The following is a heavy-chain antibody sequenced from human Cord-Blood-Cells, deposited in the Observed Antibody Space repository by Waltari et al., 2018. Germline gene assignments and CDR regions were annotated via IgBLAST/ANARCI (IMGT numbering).Heavy chain of an antibody. CDR3: ARGGGYCSSTSCYMPDY. CDR1: GGTFSSYA. CDR2: IIPIFGRA. J-gene: IGHJ4*02. D-gene: IGHD2-2*02. Sequence: QVQLVQSGAEVKKPGSSVKVSCKASGGTFSSYAISWVRQAPGQGLEWMGGIIPIFGRANYAQKFQGRVTITADESTSTAYMELSSLRSEDTAVYYCARGGGYCSSTSCYMPDYWGQGTLVTVSS. V-gene: IGHV1-69*01.